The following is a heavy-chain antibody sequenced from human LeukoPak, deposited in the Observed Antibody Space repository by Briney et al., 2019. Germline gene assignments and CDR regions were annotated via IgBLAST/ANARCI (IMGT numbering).Heavy chain of an antibody. Sequence: GGSLRLSCAASGVTFSSYAMHWVRQAPGKGLEWVAVISYDGSNKYYADSVKGRFTISRDNSKNTLYLQMNSLSAEDTAVYYCARDHRGVRDYFDYWGQGTLVTVSS. D-gene: IGHD3-10*01. CDR2: ISYDGSNK. CDR3: ARDHRGVRDYFDY. J-gene: IGHJ4*02. V-gene: IGHV3-30-3*01. CDR1: GVTFSSYA.